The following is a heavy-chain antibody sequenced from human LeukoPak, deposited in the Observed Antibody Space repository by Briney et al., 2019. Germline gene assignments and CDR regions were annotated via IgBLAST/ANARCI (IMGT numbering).Heavy chain of an antibody. V-gene: IGHV4-4*02. D-gene: IGHD3-22*01. CDR3: ARKDYDSSGQFDY. Sequence: SETLSLTCAVSGGSISSSNWWSWVRQPPGKGLEWIGEIYHSGSTNYNPSLKSRVTISVDKSKNQFSLKLRSVTAADSAVYYCARKDYDSSGQFDYRGQGTLVTVSS. CDR2: IYHSGST. CDR1: GGSISSSNW. J-gene: IGHJ4*02.